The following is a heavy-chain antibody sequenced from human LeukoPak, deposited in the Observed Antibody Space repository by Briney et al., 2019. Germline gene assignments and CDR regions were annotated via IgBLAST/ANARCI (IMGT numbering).Heavy chain of an antibody. Sequence: SETLSLTCTVSGDSISSSNCYWGWIRQPPGKGLEWIGSIYFSGGTYYNASLKSRVTISVDTSKNQFSLKLSSVTAADTAVYYCARQTGSGLFSLPGGQGTLVTVSS. CDR3: ARQTGSGLFSLP. CDR2: IYFSGGT. J-gene: IGHJ4*02. V-gene: IGHV4-39*01. CDR1: GDSISSSNCY. D-gene: IGHD3-10*01.